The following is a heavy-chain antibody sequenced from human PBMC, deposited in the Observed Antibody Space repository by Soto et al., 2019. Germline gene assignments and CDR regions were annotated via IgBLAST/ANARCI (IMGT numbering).Heavy chain of an antibody. CDR3: ARFPYSSGLIYYYYGMDV. CDR2: IDWDDEK. CDR1: GFSLSTSGVG. D-gene: IGHD6-19*01. J-gene: IGHJ6*02. Sequence: SGPTLVNPTQTLTLTCTFSGFSLSTSGVGVGWIRQPPGMALEWLALIDWDDEKSYSTSLKSRLTISKDTSKSQVVLTMTNMDPVDTATYYCARFPYSSGLIYYYYGMDVWGQGTTVTVSS. V-gene: IGHV2-5*02.